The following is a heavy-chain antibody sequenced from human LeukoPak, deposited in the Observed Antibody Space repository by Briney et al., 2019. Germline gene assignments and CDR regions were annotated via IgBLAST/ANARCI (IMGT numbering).Heavy chain of an antibody. CDR2: IYTSGST. D-gene: IGHD3-3*01. CDR3: ARDRTQNYDFWSGYYLNWFDP. V-gene: IGHV4-61*02. J-gene: IGHJ5*02. Sequence: SQTLSLTCTVSGCSISSGSYYWSWIPQPAGKGLEWIVRIYTSGSTNYNPSLKSRVTISVDTSKNQFSLKLSSVTAADTAVYYCARDRTQNYDFWSGYYLNWFDPWGQGTLVTVSS. CDR1: GCSISSGSYY.